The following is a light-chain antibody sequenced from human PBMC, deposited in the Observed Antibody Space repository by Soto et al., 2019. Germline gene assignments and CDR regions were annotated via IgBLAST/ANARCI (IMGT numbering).Light chain of an antibody. V-gene: IGLV2-14*01. CDR2: EVS. Sequence: QSVLTQPASVSGSPGQLITISCTGTSGDVGVYKFVSWYQQHPGKAPKLIIYEVSNRPSGVSSRFSGSMSGNTASLTISGLQAEDEADYYCGSYTGTIYVFGTGTKVTVL. CDR1: SGDVGVYKF. CDR3: GSYTGTIYV. J-gene: IGLJ1*01.